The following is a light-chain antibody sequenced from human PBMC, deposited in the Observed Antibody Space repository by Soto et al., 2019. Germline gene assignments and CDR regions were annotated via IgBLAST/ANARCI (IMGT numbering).Light chain of an antibody. V-gene: IGKV3-15*01. Sequence: EIVMTQSPATLSGSPGERATLSCRASQSVSSNLAWYQQKPGQAPRLLIYGVSTRATGIPARFSGSGSGTDLTLTISSLEYEDFAVYYCQQYNNWPPYTFAQGTKVDIK. CDR2: GVS. J-gene: IGKJ2*01. CDR1: QSVSSN. CDR3: QQYNNWPPYT.